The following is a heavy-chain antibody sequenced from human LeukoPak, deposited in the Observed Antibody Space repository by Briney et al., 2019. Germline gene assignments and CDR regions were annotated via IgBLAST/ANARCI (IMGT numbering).Heavy chain of an antibody. CDR3: ASGWYSSSWQSSVTPLPGY. J-gene: IGHJ4*02. Sequence: PGGSLRLSCAASGFTLSSYSMNWVRQAPGKGLEWVSSISSSSSYIYYADSVKGRFTISRDNAKNSLYLQMNSLRAEDTAVYYCASGWYSSSWQSSVTPLPGYWGQGTLVTVSS. CDR2: ISSSSSYI. CDR1: GFTLSSYS. V-gene: IGHV3-21*01. D-gene: IGHD6-13*01.